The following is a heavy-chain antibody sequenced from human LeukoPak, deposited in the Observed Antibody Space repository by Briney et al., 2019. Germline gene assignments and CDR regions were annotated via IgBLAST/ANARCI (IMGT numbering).Heavy chain of an antibody. J-gene: IGHJ4*02. V-gene: IGHV1-2*02. Sequence: ASVKVSCKVSGYIFSGYYMQWWRQAPGQGLEWMGWINPKSGGTNYAQKFQGRVTMTRDTSISTAYMELSRLTSDDTAVYYCAPSSSDYLDYWGQGTLVTVSS. CDR1: GYIFSGYY. CDR3: APSSSDYLDY. CDR2: INPKSGGT. D-gene: IGHD6-13*01.